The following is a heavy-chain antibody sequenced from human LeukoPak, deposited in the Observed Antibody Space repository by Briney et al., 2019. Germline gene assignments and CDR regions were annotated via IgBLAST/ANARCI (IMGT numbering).Heavy chain of an antibody. D-gene: IGHD3-22*01. CDR2: IHHSGST. J-gene: IGHJ6*03. Sequence: PSETLSLTCAVYVGSFSGYYWSWIRQPPGKGLEWIGEIHHSGSTNYNPSLKSRVTISVDTSKNQFSLKLSSVTAADTAVYYCARQRRDSSGYFPYYYYYYYMDVWGKGTTVTISS. V-gene: IGHV4-34*01. CDR3: ARQRRDSSGYFPYYYYYYYMDV. CDR1: VGSFSGYY.